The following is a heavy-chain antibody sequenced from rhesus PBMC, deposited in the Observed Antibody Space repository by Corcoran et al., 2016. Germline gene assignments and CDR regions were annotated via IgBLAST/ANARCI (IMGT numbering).Heavy chain of an antibody. Sequence: EVQLVESGGGLVQPGGSLRLSCAGSGFTFRAFGIHWVRQAPGKGVEWVAVISSDGSNKYFADSVKDRFTISRDNSNNILYLQMNNLKLEDTAVYYCTRFDVWGPGVRVTVSS. CDR2: ISSDGSNK. CDR1: GFTFRAFG. CDR3: TRFDV. V-gene: IGHV3-54*02. J-gene: IGHJ5-1*01.